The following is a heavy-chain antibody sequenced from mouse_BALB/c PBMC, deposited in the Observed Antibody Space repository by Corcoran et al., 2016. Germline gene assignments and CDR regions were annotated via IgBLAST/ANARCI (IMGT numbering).Heavy chain of an antibody. V-gene: IGHV14-1*02. CDR1: GFNIKDYY. CDR2: IDPENGNT. J-gene: IGHJ3*01. D-gene: IGHD2-4*01. CDR3: ASIYYDYAWFAY. Sequence: EVQLQQSGAELVRPGALVKLSCKASGFNIKDYYMHWVKRRPEQGLEWIGWIDPENGNTIYDPKFQGKASITADTSSNTAYLQLSSLTSEDTAVYYCASIYYDYAWFAYGGQGTLVTVSA.